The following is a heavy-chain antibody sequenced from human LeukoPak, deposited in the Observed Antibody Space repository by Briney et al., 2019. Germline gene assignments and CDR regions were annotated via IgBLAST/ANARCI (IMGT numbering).Heavy chain of an antibody. CDR2: IYYSGST. Sequence: PSETLSLTCTVSGGSISSSSYYWSWIRQPPGKGLEWIGYIYYSGSTNYNPSLKSRVTISLDTSKNQFSLKLASVTAADTAIYYCAKGAGGFSYYNWFDPWGQGTLVTVSS. J-gene: IGHJ5*02. CDR1: GGSISSSSYY. D-gene: IGHD5-18*01. CDR3: AKGAGGFSYYNWFDP. V-gene: IGHV4-61*05.